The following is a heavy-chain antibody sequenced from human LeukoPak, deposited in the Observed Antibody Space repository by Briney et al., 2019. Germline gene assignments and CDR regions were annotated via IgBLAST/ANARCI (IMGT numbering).Heavy chain of an antibody. V-gene: IGHV3-23*01. CDR2: ITSSGTST. CDR3: TRYNWNDFAVDY. D-gene: IGHD1-20*01. Sequence: GGSLRLSCVASEFVFSTYAMIWVRQAPGEGLKWVSSITSSGTSTTYADSVKGRFTISRDNSKNTLYLQMDSLRAEDTAVYYCTRYNWNDFAVDYWGQGTLVTVSS. CDR1: EFVFSTYA. J-gene: IGHJ4*02.